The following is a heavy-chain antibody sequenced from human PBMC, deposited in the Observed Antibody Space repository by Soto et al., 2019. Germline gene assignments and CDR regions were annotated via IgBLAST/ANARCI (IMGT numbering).Heavy chain of an antibody. V-gene: IGHV1-18*01. CDR3: ARASSIAALGAFDI. D-gene: IGHD6-6*01. Sequence: GASVKVSCKASGYTFTSYGISWVRQAPGQGLERMGWISAYNGNTNYAQKLQGRVTMTTDTSTRTAYMELRSLRSDDTAVYYCARASSIAALGAFDIWGQWTMDTVSS. CDR1: GYTFTSYG. J-gene: IGHJ3*02. CDR2: ISAYNGNT.